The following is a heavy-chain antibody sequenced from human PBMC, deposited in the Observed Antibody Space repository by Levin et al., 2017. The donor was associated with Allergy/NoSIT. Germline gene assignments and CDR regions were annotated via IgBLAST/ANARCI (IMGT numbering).Heavy chain of an antibody. CDR2: ISSSSSYI. CDR3: ARGNTSRRGY. Sequence: PSETLSLTCAASGFTFSSYSMNWVRQAPGKGLEWVSSISSSSSYIYYADSVKGRFTISRDNAKNSLYLQMNSLRAEDTAVYYCARGNTSRRGYWGQGTLVTVSS. CDR1: GFTFSSYS. D-gene: IGHD2-2*02. V-gene: IGHV3-21*01. J-gene: IGHJ4*02.